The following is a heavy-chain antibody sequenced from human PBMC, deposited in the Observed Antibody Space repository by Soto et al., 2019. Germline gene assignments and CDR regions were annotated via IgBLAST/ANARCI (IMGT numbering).Heavy chain of an antibody. Sequence: PSETLSLTCTVSGGSIISYCWSWIRQPPGKGLEWIGYIYYSGSTNYNPSLKSRVTISVDTSKNQFSLKLSSVTAADTAVYYCAGAGGIADFDYWGQGTLVTVSS. D-gene: IGHD6-13*01. CDR1: GGSIISYC. CDR2: IYYSGST. V-gene: IGHV4-59*08. CDR3: AGAGGIADFDY. J-gene: IGHJ4*02.